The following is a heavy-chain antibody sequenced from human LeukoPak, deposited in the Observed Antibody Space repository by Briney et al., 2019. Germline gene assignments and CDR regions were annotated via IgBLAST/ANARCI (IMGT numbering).Heavy chain of an antibody. J-gene: IGHJ4*02. V-gene: IGHV3-64*02. CDR3: ARVGGDYFDY. CDR2: ITGNGDNT. D-gene: IGHD3-16*01. Sequence: HPGGSLRLSCAASGFTFSSYSMHWVRQALGKGLEYVSAITGNGDNTYYADSAKGRFTISRDNYKNTLYLQMGSLRAEDMAVYYCARVGGDYFDYWGQGTLVTVSS. CDR1: GFTFSSYS.